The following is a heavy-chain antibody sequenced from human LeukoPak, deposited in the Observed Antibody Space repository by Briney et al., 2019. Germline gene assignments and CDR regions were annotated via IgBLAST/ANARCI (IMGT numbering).Heavy chain of an antibody. CDR3: ARDESNSGLDAFDI. CDR2: IYYSGST. Sequence: SETLSLTCTVSGGSISSYYWSWIRQPPGKGLEWIGYIYYSGSTNYNPSLKSRVTISVDTSKNQFSLKLSSVTAADTAVYYCARDESNSGLDAFDIWGQGTMVTVSS. D-gene: IGHD4-23*01. V-gene: IGHV4-59*12. CDR1: GGSISSYY. J-gene: IGHJ3*02.